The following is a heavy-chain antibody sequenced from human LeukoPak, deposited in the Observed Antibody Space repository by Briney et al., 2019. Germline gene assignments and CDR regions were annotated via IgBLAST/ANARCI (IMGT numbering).Heavy chain of an antibody. CDR2: IVVGNGKT. CDR3: AGLVVPSKNLRNYYYYCMDV. D-gene: IGHD3-16*02. J-gene: IGHJ6*03. Sequence: TSVKVSCKASGYTFTSSAMQWVRQARGQRLEWIGWIVVGNGKTNYAQKSKERVTITRDMSTTTAYMELSSLRSEDTAVYYWAGLVVPSKNLRNYYYYCMDVWGKGTTVTVSS. V-gene: IGHV1-58*02. CDR1: GYTFTSSA.